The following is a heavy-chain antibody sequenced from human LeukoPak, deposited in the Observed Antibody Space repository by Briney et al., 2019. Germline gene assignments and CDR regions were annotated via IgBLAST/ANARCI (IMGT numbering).Heavy chain of an antibody. J-gene: IGHJ6*02. D-gene: IGHD2-8*01. CDR3: ARGLMVYATPYYYGMDV. V-gene: IGHV1-69*01. CDR2: IIPIFGTA. CDR1: GGTFSSYA. Sequence: GASVKVSCKASGGTFSSYAISWVRQAPGQGLEWMGGIIPIFGTANYAQKFQGRVTITADESTSTAYMELSSLRSEDTAVYYCARGLMVYATPYYYGMDVWGQGTTVTVSS.